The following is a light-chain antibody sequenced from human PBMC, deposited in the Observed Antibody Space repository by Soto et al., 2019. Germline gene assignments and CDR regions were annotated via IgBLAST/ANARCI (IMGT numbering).Light chain of an antibody. CDR1: ESVSDNY. V-gene: IGKV3-20*01. CDR3: QQYGSSPLT. J-gene: IGKJ4*01. CDR2: GAS. Sequence: EIVLTQSPGTLSLSPGERATLSCRASESVSDNYLAWYQQRSGQAPRLVIYGASSRASAVPDRFSGSGSGAVFTRAISRLEPEDFAVYYCQQYGSSPLTFGGGTKVEIK.